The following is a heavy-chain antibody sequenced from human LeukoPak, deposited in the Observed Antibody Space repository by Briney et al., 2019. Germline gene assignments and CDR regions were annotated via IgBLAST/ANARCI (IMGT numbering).Heavy chain of an antibody. CDR3: AKGYRGNYDY. CDR1: GFTFSNYA. J-gene: IGHJ4*02. D-gene: IGHD1-26*01. CDR2: INDRGGDT. Sequence: GGSLRLSCAASGFTFSNYAMTWVRQAPGKGLEWSSAINDRGGDTYYADSVKGRFTISRDNSKNTLFLQMNSLRAEDTAVYYCAKGYRGNYDYWGQGTLVTVSS. V-gene: IGHV3-23*01.